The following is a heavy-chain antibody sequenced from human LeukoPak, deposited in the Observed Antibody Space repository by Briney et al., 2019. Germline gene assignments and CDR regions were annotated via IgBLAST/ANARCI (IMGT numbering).Heavy chain of an antibody. V-gene: IGHV3-23*01. CDR3: AKVSYSVRYGGYGYFGY. J-gene: IGHJ4*02. CDR1: GFTFSSYA. CDR2: ISGSGGST. D-gene: IGHD5-12*01. Sequence: GGSLRLSCAASGFTFSSYAMSWVRQAPGKGLEWVSAISGSGGSTYYADSVKGRFTISRDNSKNTLYLQMNSLRAEDTAVYYCAKVSYSVRYGGYGYFGYWGQGTLVTVSS.